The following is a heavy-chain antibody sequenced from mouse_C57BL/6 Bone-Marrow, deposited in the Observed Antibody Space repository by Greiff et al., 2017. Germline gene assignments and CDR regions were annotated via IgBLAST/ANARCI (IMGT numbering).Heavy chain of an antibody. CDR3: ARVLYYGLDD. CDR1: GFTFSSYA. J-gene: IGHJ2*01. CDR2: ISDGGSYT. V-gene: IGHV5-4*03. D-gene: IGHD1-1*01. Sequence: EVKLQESGGGLVKPGGSLKLSCAASGFTFSSYAMSWVRQTPEKRLEWVATISDGGSYTYYPDNVKGRFTISRDNAKNNLYLQMSQLKSEDTAMYYCARVLYYGLDDWGQGTTLTVSS.